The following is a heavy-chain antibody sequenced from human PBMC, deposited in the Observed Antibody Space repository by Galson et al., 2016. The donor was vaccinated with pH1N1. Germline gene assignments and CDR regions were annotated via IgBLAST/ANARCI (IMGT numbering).Heavy chain of an antibody. CDR2: ISGYNGST. CDR3: AREGNCSGGSCYSGASDY. CDR1: GYTFTSYG. J-gene: IGHJ4*02. Sequence: QSGAEVKRPGASVKVSCKASGYTFTSYGISWVRRAPGQGLEWMGWISGYNGSTNYAQKVQGRVTMTTDTSTSTTYMELRSLRSDDTAVYYCAREGNCSGGSCYSGASDYWGQGTLVTVSS. V-gene: IGHV1-18*04. D-gene: IGHD2-15*01.